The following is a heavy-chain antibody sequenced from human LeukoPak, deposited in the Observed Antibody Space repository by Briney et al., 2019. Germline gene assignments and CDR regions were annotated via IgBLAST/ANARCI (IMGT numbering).Heavy chain of an antibody. CDR1: GFTFRNSW. D-gene: IGHD5-24*01. V-gene: IGHV3-74*01. CDR2: INSDGTTT. J-gene: IGHJ6*02. CDR3: VRRDGYKPWDYNGMDV. Sequence: GGSLKLSCAASGFTFRNSWMNWVRQAPGKGLVWVSRINSDGTTTTYADSVKGRFIISSDNATNPLYLQMNSLRAEDTAVYYCVRRDGYKPWDYNGMDVWGQGTTVTVSS.